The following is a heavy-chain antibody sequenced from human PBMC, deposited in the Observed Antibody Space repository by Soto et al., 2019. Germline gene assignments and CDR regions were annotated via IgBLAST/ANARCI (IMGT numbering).Heavy chain of an antibody. V-gene: IGHV3-9*01. D-gene: IGHD6-13*01. CDR1: GFTFDDYA. Sequence: EVQLVESGGGLVQPGRSLRLSCTASGFTFDDYALHWVRQAPGKGLEWVSGSTWNSDRVDYADSVKGRFTISRDNARNSLYLQMNSLRAEDTALYFCGKGLSIAAIDYWGQGTLVTVSS. CDR2: STWNSDRV. CDR3: GKGLSIAAIDY. J-gene: IGHJ4*02.